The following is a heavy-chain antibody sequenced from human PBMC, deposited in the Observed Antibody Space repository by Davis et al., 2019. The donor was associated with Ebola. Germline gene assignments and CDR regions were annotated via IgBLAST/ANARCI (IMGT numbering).Heavy chain of an antibody. CDR2: ISYDGSNK. D-gene: IGHD3-3*01. V-gene: IGHV3-30*18. J-gene: IGHJ4*02. CDR1: GFTFSNYG. Sequence: GESLKISCAASGFTFSNYGIHWVRQAPGKGLEWVAVISYDGSNKYFADSVKGRFTISRDNSKSTLYLQMNSLRTEDTAVYYCVKEKYDFWSRYYTWYFDFWGQGTLVTVSS. CDR3: VKEKYDFWSRYYTWYFDF.